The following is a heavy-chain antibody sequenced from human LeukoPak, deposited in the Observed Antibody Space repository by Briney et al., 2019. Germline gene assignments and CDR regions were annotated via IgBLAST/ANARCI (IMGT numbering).Heavy chain of an antibody. V-gene: IGHV4-59*01. CDR1: GGSISRYY. J-gene: IGHJ4*02. CDR2: VSYSGST. D-gene: IGHD1-26*01. Sequence: SETLSLTCTVSGGSISRYYWSWLRQPPGKGLEWIGYVSYSGSTNYNPSLKSRVTISLDTSKNHFSLKLTSVTAADTAVYYCASLSGSFHIDHWGQGTLVTVSS. CDR3: ASLSGSFHIDH.